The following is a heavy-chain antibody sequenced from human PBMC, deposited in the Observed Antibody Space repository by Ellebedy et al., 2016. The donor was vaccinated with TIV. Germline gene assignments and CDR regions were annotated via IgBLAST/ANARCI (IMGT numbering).Heavy chain of an antibody. Sequence: SVKVSCXASGGTFSSYAISWVRQAPGQGLEWMGGIIPIFGTANYAQKFQGRVTITADESTSTAYMELSSLRSEDTAVYYCAIYSSSWASVPGGAIGPGTSALDYWGQGTLVTVSS. CDR2: IIPIFGTA. CDR1: GGTFSSYA. J-gene: IGHJ4*02. D-gene: IGHD6-13*01. CDR3: AIYSSSWASVPGGAIGPGTSALDY. V-gene: IGHV1-69*13.